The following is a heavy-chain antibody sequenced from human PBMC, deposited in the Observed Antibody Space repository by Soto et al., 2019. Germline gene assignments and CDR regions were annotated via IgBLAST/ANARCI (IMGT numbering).Heavy chain of an antibody. J-gene: IGHJ4*02. CDR2: LSAKSDTT. CDR3: VKDEHYYGSGSSDFDY. V-gene: IGHV3-23*01. D-gene: IGHD3-10*01. Sequence: EVQLLESGGGLAQPGGSLRLSCEASGFKFDTNGMTWVRQAPGKGLEWVAILSAKSDTTFYSESVKGRFTVSRDNSKSTLYLEMSSLRVEDTAMYYCVKDEHYYGSGSSDFDYWGQGTLVTVSS. CDR1: GFKFDTNG.